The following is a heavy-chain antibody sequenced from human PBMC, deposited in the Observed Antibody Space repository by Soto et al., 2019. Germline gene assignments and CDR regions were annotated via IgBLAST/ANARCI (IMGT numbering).Heavy chain of an antibody. J-gene: IGHJ4*02. D-gene: IGHD3-9*01. CDR2: ISWDGGST. V-gene: IGHV3-43*01. Sequence: GGSLRLSCAASGFTFDDYTMHWVRQAPGKGLEWVSLISWDGGSTYYADSVKGRFTISRDNSKNSLYLQMNSLRTEDTALYYCAKDAKRPDYDILTGPKAYVWGYFDYWGQGTLVTVSS. CDR1: GFTFDDYT. CDR3: AKDAKRPDYDILTGPKAYVWGYFDY.